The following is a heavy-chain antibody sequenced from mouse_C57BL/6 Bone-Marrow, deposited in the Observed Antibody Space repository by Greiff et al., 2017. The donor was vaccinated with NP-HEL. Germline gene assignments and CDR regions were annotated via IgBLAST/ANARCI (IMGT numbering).Heavy chain of an antibody. CDR3: ATAQAPDY. CDR1: GYTFTGYW. CDR2: ILPGSGST. D-gene: IGHD3-2*02. Sequence: VKLVESGAELMKPGASVKLSCKATGYTFTGYWIEGVKQRPGHGLAGIGEILPGSGSTNYNEKFKGQATFTADTSSTTAYMQLSSLTTEDSAIYYCATAQAPDYWGQGTTLTVSS. V-gene: IGHV1-9*01. J-gene: IGHJ2*01.